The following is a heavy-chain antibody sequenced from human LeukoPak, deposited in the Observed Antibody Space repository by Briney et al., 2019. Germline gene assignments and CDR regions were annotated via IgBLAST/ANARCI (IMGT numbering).Heavy chain of an antibody. CDR3: AKGKDLVDY. CDR2: ISGSGGST. CDR1: GRTFSSYA. J-gene: IGHJ4*02. Sequence: PGGSLRLSCEASGRTFSSYAMSWVRQAPGKGLEWVSAISGSGGSTYYADSVKGRFTNSRDNSKNTPYLQMNSLRDEDTAVYYCAKGKDLVDYWGQGTLVTVSS. D-gene: IGHD2-15*01. V-gene: IGHV3-23*01.